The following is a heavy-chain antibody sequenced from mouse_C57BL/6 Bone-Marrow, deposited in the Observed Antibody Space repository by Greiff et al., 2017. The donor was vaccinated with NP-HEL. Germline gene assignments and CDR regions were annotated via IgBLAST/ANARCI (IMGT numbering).Heavy chain of an antibody. CDR2: INPNYGTT. J-gene: IGHJ2*01. CDR1: GYSFTDYN. V-gene: IGHV1-39*01. D-gene: IGHD2-3*01. Sequence: VQLQQSGPELVKPGASVKISCKASGYSFTDYNMNWVKQSTGKSLEWIGVINPNYGTTSYNQKFKGKATLTVDQSSSTAYMQLSSLTSDDSAVYYCARRAYEGYLGDYWGQGTTLTVSS. CDR3: ARRAYEGYLGDY.